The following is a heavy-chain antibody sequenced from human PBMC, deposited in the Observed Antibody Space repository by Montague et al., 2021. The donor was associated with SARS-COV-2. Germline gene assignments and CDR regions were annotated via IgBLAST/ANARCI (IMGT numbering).Heavy chain of an antibody. V-gene: IGHV2-5*02. D-gene: IGHD3-10*01. Sequence: PALVKPTQTLTLTCTFSGFSLSTSGVGVGWIRQPPGKALEWLAFIFWDDAKHYIPSLKTRLTITKDTSKNQVVLTMSNMDLVDTATYYCSHSVPTITALPTTAFDFWGQGTLVIVSS. CDR3: SHSVPTITALPTTAFDF. CDR2: IFWDDAK. CDR1: GFSLSTSGVG. J-gene: IGHJ4*02.